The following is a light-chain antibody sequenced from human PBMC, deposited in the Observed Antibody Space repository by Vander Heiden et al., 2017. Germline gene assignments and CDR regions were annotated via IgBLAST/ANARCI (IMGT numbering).Light chain of an antibody. V-gene: IGLV2-23*02. CDR2: EVS. CDR3: CSYAGSSTYV. CDR1: SSDVGSYNL. J-gene: IGLJ1*01. Sequence: QSALTQPASASGSPAQSITISCTGTSSDVGSYNLVSWYQQQPGKAPKLMIYEVSKRPSGVSNRFSGSKSGNTASLTISGLQAEDEADYYCCSYAGSSTYVFGTGTKVTVL.